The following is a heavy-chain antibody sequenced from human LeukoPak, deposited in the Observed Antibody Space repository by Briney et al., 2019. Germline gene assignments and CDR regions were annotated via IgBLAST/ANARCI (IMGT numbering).Heavy chain of an antibody. D-gene: IGHD4/OR15-4a*01. CDR1: GYTFTTYW. V-gene: IGHV5-51*01. Sequence: GESLKISCQASGYTFTTYWIGRVRQMPGKGLEWMGIIYPGDSDTRYSPSFLGQVTMSADRSISTAYLQWSSLKASDTAMYYCARHINPETTMEPFDYWGQGTQVTVSS. CDR2: IYPGDSDT. CDR3: ARHINPETTMEPFDY. J-gene: IGHJ4*02.